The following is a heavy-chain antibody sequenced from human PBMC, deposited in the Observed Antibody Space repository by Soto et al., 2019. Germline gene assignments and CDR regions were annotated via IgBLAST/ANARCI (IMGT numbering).Heavy chain of an antibody. Sequence: SETLSLTCTVSGGSISSGGYYWSWIRQHPGKGLEWIGYIYYSVSTYYNPSLKSRVTISVDTSTNQFSLKLSSVTAADTAVYYCASRVSSGYYYFIDYWGQGTLVTVSS. CDR3: ASRVSSGYYYFIDY. D-gene: IGHD3-22*01. J-gene: IGHJ4*02. V-gene: IGHV4-31*02. CDR2: IYYSVST. CDR1: GGSISSGGYY.